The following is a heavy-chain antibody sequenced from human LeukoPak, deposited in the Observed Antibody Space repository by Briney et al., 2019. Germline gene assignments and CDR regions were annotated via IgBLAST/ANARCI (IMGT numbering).Heavy chain of an antibody. CDR2: IRYDGSNK. V-gene: IGHV3-30*02. CDR3: AKNPDRIAVAGTVFDY. J-gene: IGHJ4*02. Sequence: GGSLRLSCAASGFTFSSYGMHWDRQAPGKGLEWVAFIRYDGSNKYYADSVKGRFTISRDNSKNTLYLQMNSLRAEDTAVYYCAKNPDRIAVAGTVFDYWGQGTLVTVSS. CDR1: GFTFSSYG. D-gene: IGHD6-19*01.